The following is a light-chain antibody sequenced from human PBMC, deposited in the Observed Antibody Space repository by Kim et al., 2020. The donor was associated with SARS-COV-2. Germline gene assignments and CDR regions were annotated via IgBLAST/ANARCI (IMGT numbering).Light chain of an antibody. CDR1: QSLLYSDGNTY. CDR2: MVS. CDR3: MQGAHWPLT. J-gene: IGKJ1*01. V-gene: IGKV2-30*01. Sequence: DVVMTQSPLSLPVTLGQPASISCTSSQSLLYSDGNTYLNWFLQRPGQSPRRLIYMVSKRDSGVPDRFSGSGSGTDFTLKISRVEAEDLGVYYCMQGAHWPLTFGQGTKVDIK.